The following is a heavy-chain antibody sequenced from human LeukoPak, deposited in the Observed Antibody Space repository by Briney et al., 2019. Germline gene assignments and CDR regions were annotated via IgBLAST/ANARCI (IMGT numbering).Heavy chain of an antibody. CDR1: GYTFTSYG. V-gene: IGHV1-18*01. J-gene: IGHJ4*02. D-gene: IGHD3-16*01. CDR3: AREGGDYVWASYHPDY. CDR2: MSAYNGNT. Sequence: ASVKVSCKASGYTFTSYGISWVRQAPGQGLEWMGWMSAYNGNTNYAQKLQGRVTMTTDTSTSTAYMELRSLRSDDTAVYYCAREGGDYVWASYHPDYWGQGTLVTVSS.